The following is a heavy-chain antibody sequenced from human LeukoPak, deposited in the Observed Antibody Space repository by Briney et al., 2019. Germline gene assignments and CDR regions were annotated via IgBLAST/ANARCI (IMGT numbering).Heavy chain of an antibody. J-gene: IGHJ5*02. D-gene: IGHD2-2*01. CDR2: IYPGDSDT. CDR1: GYSFTSYW. V-gene: IGHV5-51*01. CDR3: ARFGVGVVPADVNWFDP. Sequence: KPGESLKISCKGSGYSFTSYWIGWVRQMPGKGLEWMGIIYPGDSDTRYGPSFQGQVTISADKSISTAYLQWSSLKASDTAMYYCARFGVGVVPADVNWFDPWGQGTLVTVSS.